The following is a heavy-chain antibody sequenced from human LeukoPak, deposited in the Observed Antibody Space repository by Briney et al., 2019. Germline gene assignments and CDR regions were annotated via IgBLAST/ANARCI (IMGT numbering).Heavy chain of an antibody. CDR3: ARAGSGYSYGSPFDY. J-gene: IGHJ4*02. D-gene: IGHD5-18*01. CDR1: GYTFTSYY. Sequence: ASVKVSCKASGYTFTSYYMHWVRQAPGQGLERMGIINPSGGSTSYAQKFQGRVTMTRDTSTSTVYMELSSLRSEDTAVYYCARAGSGYSYGSPFDYWGQGTLVTVSS. V-gene: IGHV1-46*01. CDR2: INPSGGST.